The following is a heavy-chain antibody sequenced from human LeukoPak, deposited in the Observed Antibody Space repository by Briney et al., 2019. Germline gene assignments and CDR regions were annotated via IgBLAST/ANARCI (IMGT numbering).Heavy chain of an antibody. V-gene: IGHV3-30-3*01. CDR3: ARGKKVGSSWYGVSVN. D-gene: IGHD6-13*01. J-gene: IGHJ4*02. Sequence: GGSLRLSCAASGFTFSSYAMHWVRQAPGKGLERVAVISYDGSNKYYADSVKGRFTISRDNSKNTLYLQMNSLRAEDTAVYYCARGKKVGSSWYGVSVNWGQGTLVTVSS. CDR2: ISYDGSNK. CDR1: GFTFSSYA.